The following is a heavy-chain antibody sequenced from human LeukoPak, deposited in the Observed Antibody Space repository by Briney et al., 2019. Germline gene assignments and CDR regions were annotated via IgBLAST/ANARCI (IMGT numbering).Heavy chain of an antibody. J-gene: IGHJ4*02. Sequence: GGSLRLSCEASGFTFSNYAMSWVRQAPGKGLEWVSTIGEGGGTTFYADSVKGRFTISRDNSRNTVYLQMSSLRAEDTAVYYCAKARIPGTYSQHFDYWGQGTLVPVSS. CDR1: GFTFSNYA. CDR2: IGEGGGTT. CDR3: AKARIPGTYSQHFDY. D-gene: IGHD1-26*01. V-gene: IGHV3-23*01.